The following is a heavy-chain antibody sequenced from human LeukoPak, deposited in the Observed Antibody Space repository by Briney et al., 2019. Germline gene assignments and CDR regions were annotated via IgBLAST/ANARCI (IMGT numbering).Heavy chain of an antibody. CDR2: ISYDGSNK. J-gene: IGHJ5*02. CDR3: AKEEGYYGSGSWS. D-gene: IGHD3-10*01. Sequence: HAGRSLRLSCAASGFTFSSYGMHWVRQAPGKGLEWVAVISYDGSNKYYADSVKGRFTISRDNSKNTLYLQMNSLRAEDTAVYYCAKEEGYYGSGSWSWGQGTLVTVSS. V-gene: IGHV3-30*18. CDR1: GFTFSSYG.